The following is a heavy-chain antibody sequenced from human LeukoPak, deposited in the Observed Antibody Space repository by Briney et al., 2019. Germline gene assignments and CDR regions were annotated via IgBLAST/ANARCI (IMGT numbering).Heavy chain of an antibody. V-gene: IGHV3-74*01. CDR1: GXTFSNYW. J-gene: IGHJ4*02. CDR2: LSSDGRDP. CDR3: ARGVYEEDVNY. D-gene: IGHD2-8*01. Sequence: PGGSLRLSCAASGXTFSNYWVHWVRQAPGKGLVWVSRLSSDGRDPSYADSVKGRFTISRDNAKNTLYMQMNSLRAEDTAVYYCARGVYEEDVNYWGQGTLVTVSS.